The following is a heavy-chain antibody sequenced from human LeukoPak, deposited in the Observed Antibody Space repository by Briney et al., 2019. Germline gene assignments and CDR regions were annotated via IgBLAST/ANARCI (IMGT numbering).Heavy chain of an antibody. D-gene: IGHD3-22*01. CDR3: AGGSFYDSSGHPYHFHY. J-gene: IGHJ4*02. CDR2: IYYSENT. Sequence: PSETLSLTCTVSGVSISSYYWSWIRQPPGKGLEWIGYIYYSENTNYNSSLKGRVTISEDTSKNQFSLNLTSVTAADTAVYYCAGGSFYDSSGHPYHFHYWGQGTLVTVPS. V-gene: IGHV4-59*01. CDR1: GVSISSYY.